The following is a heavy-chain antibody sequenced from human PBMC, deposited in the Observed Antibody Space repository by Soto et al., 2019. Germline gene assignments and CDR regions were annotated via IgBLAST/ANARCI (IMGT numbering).Heavy chain of an antibody. V-gene: IGHV1-69*02. D-gene: IGHD6-19*01. J-gene: IGHJ6*02. CDR2: IIPILGIA. CDR1: GGTFSSYT. Sequence: QVQLVQSGAEVKKPGSSVKVSCKASGGTFSSYTISWVRQAPGQGLEWMGRIIPILGIANYAQKFQGRVTITADKSTSTAYMELSSLRSEDTAMYYCARPIAVAGKYYYYGMDVWGQGTTVTVSS. CDR3: ARPIAVAGKYYYYGMDV.